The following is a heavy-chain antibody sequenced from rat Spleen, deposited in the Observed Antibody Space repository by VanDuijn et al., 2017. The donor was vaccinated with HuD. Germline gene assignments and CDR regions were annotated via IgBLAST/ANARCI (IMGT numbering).Heavy chain of an antibody. D-gene: IGHD1-10*01. J-gene: IGHJ2*01. Sequence: EVQLVESGGGLMQPGRSMKFSCAASGFTFSNYGMAWVRQAPTKGLEWVATISYDGSSTYYRDSVKGRFTISRDNAKSTLYLQMNSLRSEDTATYYCTRGGQLRFDYWGQGVMVTVSS. CDR3: TRGGQLRFDY. CDR1: GFTFSNYG. V-gene: IGHV5-29*01. CDR2: ISYDGSST.